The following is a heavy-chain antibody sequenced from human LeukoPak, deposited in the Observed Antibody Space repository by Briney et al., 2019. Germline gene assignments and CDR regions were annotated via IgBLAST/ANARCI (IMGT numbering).Heavy chain of an antibody. D-gene: IGHD1-26*01. CDR2: ISSSSSTI. CDR1: GFTFSSYS. V-gene: IGHV3-48*01. J-gene: IGHJ5*02. CDR3: ARVWESAFGNWFDP. Sequence: PGGSLRLSCAASGFTFSSYSMNWVRQAPGKGLEWVSYISSSSSTIYYADSVKGRFTISRDNAKNSLYLQMNSLRAEDTAVYFCARVWESAFGNWFDPWGQGTLVTVSS.